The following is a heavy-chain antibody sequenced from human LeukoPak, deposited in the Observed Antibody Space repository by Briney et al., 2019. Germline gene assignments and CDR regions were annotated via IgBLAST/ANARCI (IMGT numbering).Heavy chain of an antibody. V-gene: IGHV3-23*01. CDR1: GFTFSSYA. D-gene: IGHD3-3*01. Sequence: GGSLRLSCAASGFTFSSYAISWVRQAPGKGLEWVSAISGSGGSTYYADSVKGRFTISRDNSKNTLYLQMNSLRAEDTAVYYCATDLSGYYYYYMDVWGKGTTVTVSS. J-gene: IGHJ6*03. CDR2: ISGSGGST. CDR3: ATDLSGYYYYYMDV.